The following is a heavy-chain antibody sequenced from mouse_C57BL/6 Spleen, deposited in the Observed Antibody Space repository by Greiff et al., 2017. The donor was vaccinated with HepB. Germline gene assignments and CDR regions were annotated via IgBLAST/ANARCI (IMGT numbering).Heavy chain of an antibody. Sequence: VQLQQSGPELVKPGASVKISCKASGYAFSSSWMNWVKQRPGKGLEWIGRIYPGDGDTNYNGKFKGKATRTADKSSSTAYMQLSSLTSEDSAVYFCARTVYYFDYWGQGTTLTVSS. V-gene: IGHV1-82*01. CDR3: ARTVYYFDY. J-gene: IGHJ2*01. CDR1: GYAFSSSW. CDR2: IYPGDGDT.